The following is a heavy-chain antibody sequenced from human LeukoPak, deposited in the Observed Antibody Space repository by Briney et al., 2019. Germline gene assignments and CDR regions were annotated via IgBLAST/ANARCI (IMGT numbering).Heavy chain of an antibody. Sequence: SETLSLTCAVYGGSFSGYYWSWIRQPPGKGLEWIGEINHSGSTNYNPSLKSRVTISVDTSKNQFSLKLSSVTAADTAVYYCARGRLYYDFWSGYYTFGGRYDYWGQGNLVTVSS. CDR1: GGSFSGYY. V-gene: IGHV4-34*01. D-gene: IGHD3-3*01. CDR2: INHSGST. J-gene: IGHJ4*02. CDR3: ARGRLYYDFWSGYYTFGGRYDY.